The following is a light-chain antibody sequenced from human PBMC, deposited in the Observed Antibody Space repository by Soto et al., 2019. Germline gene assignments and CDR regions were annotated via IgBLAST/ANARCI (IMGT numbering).Light chain of an antibody. V-gene: IGLV1-44*01. CDR3: AAWDDSLNGPV. Sequence: QSALTQPPSASGTPGQRVAISCSGSSSNIGSHSVNWYQQLPGTAPKVLMYSSNQRPSGVPDRFSGSKSGTSASLAISGLQSEDEADYYCAAWDDSLNGPVFGGGTKLTVL. J-gene: IGLJ3*02. CDR2: SSN. CDR1: SSNIGSHS.